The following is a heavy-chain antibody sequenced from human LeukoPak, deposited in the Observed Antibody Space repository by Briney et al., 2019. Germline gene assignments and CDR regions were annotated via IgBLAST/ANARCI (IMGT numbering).Heavy chain of an antibody. Sequence: GRSLRLSCAASGFTFSSYGMHWVRQAPGKGLEWVAVISYDGSNKYYADSVKGRFTISRDNSKNTLYLQMNSLRAEDTAVYYCAREYYYDSSGYPKPYYYYGMDVWGQGTTVTVSS. CDR2: ISYDGSNK. J-gene: IGHJ6*02. V-gene: IGHV3-30*19. CDR3: AREYYYDSSGYPKPYYYYGMDV. D-gene: IGHD3-22*01. CDR1: GFTFSSYG.